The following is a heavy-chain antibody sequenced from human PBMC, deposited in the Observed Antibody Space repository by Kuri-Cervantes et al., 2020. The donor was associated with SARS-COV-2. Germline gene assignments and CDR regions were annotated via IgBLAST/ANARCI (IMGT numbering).Heavy chain of an antibody. J-gene: IGHJ5*02. CDR1: GFTFSSYA. Sequence: GGSLRLSCAASGFTFSSYAMSWVRQAPGKGLEWVSAISGSGGSTYYADSVKGRFTISRDNSKNTLYLQMNSLRAEDTAVYYCARETIVVVPAAPTKNWFDPWGQGTLVTVSS. V-gene: IGHV3-23*01. CDR2: ISGSGGST. CDR3: ARETIVVVPAAPTKNWFDP. D-gene: IGHD2-2*01.